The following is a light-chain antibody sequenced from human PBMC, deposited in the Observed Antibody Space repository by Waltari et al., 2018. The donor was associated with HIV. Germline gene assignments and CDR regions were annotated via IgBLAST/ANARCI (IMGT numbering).Light chain of an antibody. Sequence: QSVLTQLPSASGTPGKRVTIPCSGTSSNHGRNHVNWYQHFPGRATKLILNRNNQRPSGVPDRCSGSKSGTSASLAISGLLSEDEADYYCAAWGNSLSLLFGGGTKLTVL. J-gene: IGLJ2*01. CDR3: AAWGNSLSLL. CDR1: SSNHGRNH. CDR2: RNN. V-gene: IGLV1-47*01.